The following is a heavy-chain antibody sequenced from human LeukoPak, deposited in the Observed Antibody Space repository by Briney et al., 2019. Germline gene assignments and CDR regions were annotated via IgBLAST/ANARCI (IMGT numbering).Heavy chain of an antibody. CDR2: ISWNSGSI. V-gene: IGHV3-9*01. CDR1: GFTFDDYA. CDR3: AKDRASSGWYYFDY. D-gene: IGHD6-19*01. J-gene: IGHJ4*02. Sequence: GRSLRLSCAASGFTFDDYAMHWVRQAPGKGLEGVSGISWNSGSIGYADSVKGRFTISRDNAKNSLYLQMNSLRAEDTALYYCAKDRASSGWYYFDYWGQGTLVTVSS.